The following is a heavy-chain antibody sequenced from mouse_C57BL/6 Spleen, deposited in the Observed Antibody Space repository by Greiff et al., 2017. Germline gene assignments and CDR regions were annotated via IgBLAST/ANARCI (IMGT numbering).Heavy chain of an antibody. CDR1: GFTFSSYG. D-gene: IGHD4-1*01. J-gene: IGHJ3*01. Sequence: DVKLVESGGDLVKPGGSLKLSCAASGFTFSSYGMSWVRQTPDKRLEWVATISSGGSYTYYPDSVKGRFTISRDNAKNTRYLQMSSLKSVDTAMYYCARQGTEKGWIAYWGEGT. CDR3: ARQGTEKGWIAY. V-gene: IGHV5-6*02. CDR2: ISSGGSYT.